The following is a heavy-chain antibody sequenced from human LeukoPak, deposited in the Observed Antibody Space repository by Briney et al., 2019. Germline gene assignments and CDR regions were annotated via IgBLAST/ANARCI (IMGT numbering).Heavy chain of an antibody. CDR2: IYHSGST. J-gene: IGHJ4*02. D-gene: IGHD3-22*01. V-gene: IGHV4-38-2*02. CDR1: GYSISSGYY. Sequence: SETLSLTCTVSGYSISSGYYWGWIRQPPGKGLEWIGEIYHSGSTNYNPSLKSRVTISVDKSKNQFSLKLSSVTAADTAVYYCARVGWYYYDSSGYIFDYWGQGTLVTVSS. CDR3: ARVGWYYYDSSGYIFDY.